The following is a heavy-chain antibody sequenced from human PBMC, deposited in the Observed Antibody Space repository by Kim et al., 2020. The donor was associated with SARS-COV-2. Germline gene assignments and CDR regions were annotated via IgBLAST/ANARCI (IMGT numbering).Heavy chain of an antibody. Sequence: YEADYVTCRFTISRNNSKNTLYLQMKSLSAEDTAVYYCANANYYDSSGAIWGQGTMVTVSS. D-gene: IGHD3-22*01. CDR3: ANANYYDSSGAI. V-gene: IGHV3-23*01. J-gene: IGHJ3*02.